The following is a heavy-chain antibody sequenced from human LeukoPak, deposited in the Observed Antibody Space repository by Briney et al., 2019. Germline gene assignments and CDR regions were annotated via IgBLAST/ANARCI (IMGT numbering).Heavy chain of an antibody. D-gene: IGHD5-18*01. Sequence: GRSLRLSCAASGFTFDDYAMHWVRQAPGKGLEWVSGISWNSGRIGYADSVKGRFTISRDNAKNSLYLQMNSLRAEDTALYYCAKARGYSYGSDFDYWGQGTLVTVSS. CDR1: GFTFDDYA. J-gene: IGHJ4*02. CDR2: ISWNSGRI. CDR3: AKARGYSYGSDFDY. V-gene: IGHV3-9*01.